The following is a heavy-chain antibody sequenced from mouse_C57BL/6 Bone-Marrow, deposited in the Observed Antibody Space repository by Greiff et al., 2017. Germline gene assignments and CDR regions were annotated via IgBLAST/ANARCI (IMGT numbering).Heavy chain of an antibody. J-gene: IGHJ4*01. CDR3: ARGDGYYLRLDY. CDR2: IHPNSGST. Sequence: QVQLQQPGAELVKPGASVKLSCQASGYTFTSYWMHWVTQRPGQGLEWIGMIHPNSGSTNYNEKFKSKATLTVDKSSSTAYMQLSSLTSEDSAVYYCARGDGYYLRLDYWGQGTSVTVSS. CDR1: GYTFTSYW. D-gene: IGHD2-3*01. V-gene: IGHV1-64*01.